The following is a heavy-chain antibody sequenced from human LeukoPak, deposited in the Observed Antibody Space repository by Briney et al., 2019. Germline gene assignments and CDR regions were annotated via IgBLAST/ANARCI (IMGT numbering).Heavy chain of an antibody. CDR1: GGSFSGYD. J-gene: IGHJ6*03. V-gene: IGHV4-34*01. CDR3: ASSREYSSRLWHYYMDV. CDR2: INHSGTT. D-gene: IGHD6-13*01. Sequence: PSDTLSLTCAVYGGSFSGYDWSWIRQPPGKGLEWIGEINHSGTTNYNPSLNSRITISIDTSKDQFSLKLSSVTAADTAVYYCASSREYSSRLWHYYMDVWGKGTTVTVSS.